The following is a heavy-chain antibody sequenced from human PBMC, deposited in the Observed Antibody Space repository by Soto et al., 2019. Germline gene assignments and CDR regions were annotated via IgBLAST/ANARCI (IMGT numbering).Heavy chain of an antibody. CDR2: IIPAFDRA. J-gene: IGHJ6*02. Sequence: SVKVSSKASGGTFSNNAISWVRQARGQGLEWMGGIIPAFDRANYAQKFQGRVTITADESTSTAYMDLSSLRSEDTAVYYCARDTREITRVRGVIPYYVYHMDVWGQGTTVTFSS. D-gene: IGHD3-10*01. V-gene: IGHV1-69*13. CDR1: GGTFSNNA. CDR3: ARDTREITRVRGVIPYYVYHMDV.